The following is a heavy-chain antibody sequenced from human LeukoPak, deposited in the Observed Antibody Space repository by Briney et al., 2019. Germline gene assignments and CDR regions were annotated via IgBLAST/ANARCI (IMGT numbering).Heavy chain of an antibody. Sequence: ASVKVSCKASGYTFTSYYMHWVRQAPGQGLEWMGIINPSGGSTSYAQKFQGRVTMTTDTSTSTAYMELRSLRSDDTAVYYCARLERQWLVNYYYYMDVWGKGTTVTISS. CDR3: ARLERQWLVNYYYYMDV. J-gene: IGHJ6*03. D-gene: IGHD6-19*01. CDR2: INPSGGST. CDR1: GYTFTSYY. V-gene: IGHV1-46*01.